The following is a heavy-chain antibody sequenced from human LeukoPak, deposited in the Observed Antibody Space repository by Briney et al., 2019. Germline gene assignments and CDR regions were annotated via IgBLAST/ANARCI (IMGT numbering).Heavy chain of an antibody. Sequence: PGGSLRLSCAASGFVFSGHGMHWVRQSPGKGLEWVAFISFDGRKIYYIDSVKGRFTISRDNSKNTLYLDMNILTPEDTAVYYCAKEREWLVETYFDSWGQGTLVSVSS. CDR1: GFVFSGHG. D-gene: IGHD6-19*01. V-gene: IGHV3-30*18. CDR3: AKEREWLVETYFDS. CDR2: ISFDGRKI. J-gene: IGHJ4*02.